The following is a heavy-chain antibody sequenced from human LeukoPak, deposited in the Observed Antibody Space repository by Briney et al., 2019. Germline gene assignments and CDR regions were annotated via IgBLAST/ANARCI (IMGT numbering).Heavy chain of an antibody. CDR1: GGSISSYY. CDR2: IFYTGST. CDR3: ARSGGYSFGSYDY. D-gene: IGHD5-18*01. Sequence: PSETLSLTCTVSGGSISSYYWSWIRQPPGKGPEWIGYIFYTGSTAYNPSLTSRVTISVDTPKRQFSLKLTSVTAADTAVYYCARSGGYSFGSYDYWGQGILVTVSS. V-gene: IGHV4-59*01. J-gene: IGHJ4*02.